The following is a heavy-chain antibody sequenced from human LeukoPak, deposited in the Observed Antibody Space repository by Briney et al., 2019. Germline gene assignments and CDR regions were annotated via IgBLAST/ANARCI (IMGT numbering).Heavy chain of an antibody. D-gene: IGHD6-19*01. Sequence: SETLSVTCTGSGGSISSYYWSWIRQPAGKGLQWIGRIYTSGSTNYNPSLKSRVTMSVDTSKNQFSLKLSSVTAADTAVYYCAREAYSSGSWSFDYWGQGTLVTVSS. V-gene: IGHV4-4*07. CDR2: IYTSGST. CDR3: AREAYSSGSWSFDY. CDR1: GGSISSYY. J-gene: IGHJ4*02.